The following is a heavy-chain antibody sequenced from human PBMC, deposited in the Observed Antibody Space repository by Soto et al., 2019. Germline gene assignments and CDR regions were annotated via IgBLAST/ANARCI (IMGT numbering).Heavy chain of an antibody. CDR3: ASFPVIPGRDSPLIFDY. J-gene: IGHJ4*01. CDR2: VYYTGTP. V-gene: IGHV4-59*08. D-gene: IGHD3-22*01. Sequence: SETLSLTCTVSGSPINNYDWSWFRQPPGQGLEWVGYVYYTGTPTYNPSLKSRVTILVDTSKNQFSLKLTSVTAADTAVYYCASFPVIPGRDSPLIFDYWGQGTLVTVSS. CDR1: GSPINNYD.